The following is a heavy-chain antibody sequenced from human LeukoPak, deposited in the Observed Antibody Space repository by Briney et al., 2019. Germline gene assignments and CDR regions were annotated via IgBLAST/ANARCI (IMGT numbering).Heavy chain of an antibody. J-gene: IGHJ4*02. V-gene: IGHV4-31*03. CDR2: IYYSGST. Sequence: PSQTLSLTCTVSGGSISSGGYYWSWIRQHPGKGLEWIGYIYYSGSTYYNPSLKSRVTISVDTSKNQFSLKLSSVTAADTAVYYCARREVDGVVVVPAAPFDYWGQGTLVTVSS. CDR3: ARREVDGVVVVPAAPFDY. D-gene: IGHD2-2*01. CDR1: GGSISSGGYY.